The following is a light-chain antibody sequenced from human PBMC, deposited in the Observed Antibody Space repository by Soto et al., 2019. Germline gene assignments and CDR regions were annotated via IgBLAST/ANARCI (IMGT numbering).Light chain of an antibody. CDR3: QTWGTGEV. V-gene: IGLV4-69*01. CDR2: LNSDGSH. Sequence: QLVLTQSPSASASLGASVKLTCTLSSGHSSYAIAWHQQQPEKGPRYLMKLNSDGSHSKGDGIPDRFSGSSSGAERHLTISSLQSEDEADYYCQTWGTGEVFGGGTKLTVL. CDR1: SGHSSYA. J-gene: IGLJ3*02.